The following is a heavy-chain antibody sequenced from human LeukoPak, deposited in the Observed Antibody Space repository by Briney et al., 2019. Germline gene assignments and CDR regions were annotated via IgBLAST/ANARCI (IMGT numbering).Heavy chain of an antibody. V-gene: IGHV3-9*01. CDR1: GFTFDDYA. J-gene: IGHJ3*02. Sequence: GGSLRLSCAASGFTFDDYAMHWVRHAPGKGLEWVSGISWNSGSIGYADSVKGRFTISRDNAKNSLYLQMNSLRAEDTALYYCAKDADYSGPRYGFDIWGQGTMVTVSS. D-gene: IGHD5-12*01. CDR3: AKDADYSGPRYGFDI. CDR2: ISWNSGSI.